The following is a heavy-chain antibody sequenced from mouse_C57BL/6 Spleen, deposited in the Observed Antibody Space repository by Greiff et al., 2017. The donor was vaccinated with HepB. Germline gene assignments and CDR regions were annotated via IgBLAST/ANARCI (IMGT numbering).Heavy chain of an antibody. Sequence: QVQLQQSGPELVKPGASVKISCKASGYAFSSSWMNWVKQRPGKGLEWIGRIYPGDGDTNYNGKFKGKATLTADKSSSTAYMQLSSLTSEDSAVYFCAREPYYYGSSYYFDYWGQGTTLTVSS. J-gene: IGHJ2*01. CDR3: AREPYYYGSSYYFDY. D-gene: IGHD1-1*01. V-gene: IGHV1-82*01. CDR2: IYPGDGDT. CDR1: GYAFSSSW.